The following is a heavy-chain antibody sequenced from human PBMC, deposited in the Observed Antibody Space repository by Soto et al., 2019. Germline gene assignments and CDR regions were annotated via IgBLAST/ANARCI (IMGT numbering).Heavy chain of an antibody. CDR3: AREFRDLRFLEWSRYYSGMDV. J-gene: IGHJ6*02. CDR1: GGSISSSNW. V-gene: IGHV4-4*02. D-gene: IGHD3-3*01. CDR2: IYHSGST. Sequence: SETLSLTCAVSGGSISSSNWWSWVRQPPGKGLEWIGEIYHSGSTNYNPSLKSRVTISVDKSKNQFSLKLSSVTAADTAVYYCAREFRDLRFLEWSRYYSGMDVWGQGTTVTVSS.